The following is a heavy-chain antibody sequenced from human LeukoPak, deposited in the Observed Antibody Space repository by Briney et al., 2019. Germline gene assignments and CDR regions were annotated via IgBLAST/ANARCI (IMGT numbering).Heavy chain of an antibody. CDR1: GXTFDAYA. CDR2: ISGDGGST. V-gene: IGHV3-43*02. D-gene: IGHD5/OR15-5a*01. J-gene: IGHJ4*02. CDR3: ARSSSIVSTGGY. Sequence: PGGSLRLSWAASGXTFDAYAMHWVRQGPGKGREWVSLISGDGGSTYYADSVKGRFTISRDNSKKSLYLQMNSLRTEDTALYYCARSSSIVSTGGYWGQGTLVTVSS.